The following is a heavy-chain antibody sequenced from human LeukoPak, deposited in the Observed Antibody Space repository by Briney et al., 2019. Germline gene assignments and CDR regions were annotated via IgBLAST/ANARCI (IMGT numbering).Heavy chain of an antibody. CDR2: IIPIFGTA. Sequence: SVKVSCKASGGTFSSYAISWVRQAPGQGLEWMGGIIPIFGTANYAQKFQGRVTITADKSTSTAYMELSSPRSEDTAVYYCAGDYYGSGSYSDVFRVDYWGQGTLVTVSS. CDR3: AGDYYGSGSYSDVFRVDY. D-gene: IGHD3-10*01. CDR1: GGTFSSYA. V-gene: IGHV1-69*06. J-gene: IGHJ4*02.